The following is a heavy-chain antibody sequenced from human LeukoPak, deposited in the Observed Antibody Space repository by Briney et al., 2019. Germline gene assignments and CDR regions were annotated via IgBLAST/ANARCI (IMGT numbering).Heavy chain of an antibody. Sequence: GGSLRLSCAASGFTLSSYAMHWVRQAPGKGLEYVSAISSNGGSTYYANSVKGRFTISRDNSKNTLYLQMGSLRAEDMAVYYCAKDQTTMVRGVRPPVDYWGQGTLVTVSS. CDR2: ISSNGGST. CDR3: AKDQTTMVRGVRPPVDY. CDR1: GFTLSSYA. V-gene: IGHV3-64*01. J-gene: IGHJ4*02. D-gene: IGHD3-10*01.